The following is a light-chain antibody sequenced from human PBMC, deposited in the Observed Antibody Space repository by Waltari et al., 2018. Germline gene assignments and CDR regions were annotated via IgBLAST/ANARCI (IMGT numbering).Light chain of an antibody. CDR1: QAISNY. CDR2: GAW. CDR3: QKYDSVPPLT. Sequence: DIQMTQSPSSLSASVGDRVTITCRASQAISNYLAWYQQKPGKVPRLLIYGAWTLQAGIPSRFSGSGSGTDFTLTISSLQPEDVGTYYCQKYDSVPPLTFGGGTKVEIQ. J-gene: IGKJ4*01. V-gene: IGKV1-27*01.